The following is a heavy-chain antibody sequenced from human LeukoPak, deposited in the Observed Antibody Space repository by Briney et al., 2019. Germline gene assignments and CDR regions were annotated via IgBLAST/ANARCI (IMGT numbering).Heavy chain of an antibody. CDR1: GFTFDDYA. Sequence: GGSLRLSCAASGFTFDDYAMHWVRQAPGKGLEWVSGISWNSGSIGYADSVKGRFTISRDDAKSSLYLQMNSLRAEDTAVYYCVRDPHALDYWGQGALVTVSS. CDR2: ISWNSGSI. V-gene: IGHV3-9*01. J-gene: IGHJ4*02. CDR3: VRDPHALDY.